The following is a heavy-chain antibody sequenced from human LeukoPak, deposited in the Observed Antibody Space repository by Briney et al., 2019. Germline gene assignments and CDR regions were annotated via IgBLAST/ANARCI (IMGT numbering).Heavy chain of an antibody. Sequence: ASVKVSRKASGGTFSSYAISWVRQAPGQGLEWMGGINPIFGTANYAQKFQGRVTITADESTSTAYLELSSLRSEDTAVYYCARGPLDIHSSSWFYFDYWGQGTLVTVSS. CDR3: ARGPLDIHSSSWFYFDY. CDR2: INPIFGTA. CDR1: GGTFSSYA. D-gene: IGHD6-13*01. J-gene: IGHJ4*02. V-gene: IGHV1-69*13.